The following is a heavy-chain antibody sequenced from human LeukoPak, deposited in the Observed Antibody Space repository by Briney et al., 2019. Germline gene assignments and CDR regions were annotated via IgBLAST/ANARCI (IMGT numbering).Heavy chain of an antibody. J-gene: IGHJ5*02. Sequence: ASVKVSCKASGYTFTSYDINWVRQATGQGLEWMGWMNPNSGNTGYAQKFQGRVTMTRNTSISTAYMELSSLRSEDTAVYYCARGRVEYCSGGSCYQGWFDPWGQGTLVTVSS. CDR1: GYTFTSYD. CDR2: MNPNSGNT. V-gene: IGHV1-8*01. D-gene: IGHD2-15*01. CDR3: ARGRVEYCSGGSCYQGWFDP.